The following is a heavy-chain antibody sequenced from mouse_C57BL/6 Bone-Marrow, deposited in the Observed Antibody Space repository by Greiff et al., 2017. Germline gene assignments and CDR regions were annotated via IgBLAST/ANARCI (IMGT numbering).Heavy chain of an antibody. CDR3: AILLRYLAY. CDR1: GFSLTSYG. D-gene: IGHD1-1*01. J-gene: IGHJ3*01. Sequence: VQLQQSGPGLVQPSQSLSITCTVSGFSLTSYGVHWVRQSPGKGLEWLGVIWSGGSTDYNAAFISRLSISKDNSKSQVFFKMNSLQADDTAIYYCAILLRYLAYWGQGTLVTVSA. CDR2: IWSGGST. V-gene: IGHV2-2*01.